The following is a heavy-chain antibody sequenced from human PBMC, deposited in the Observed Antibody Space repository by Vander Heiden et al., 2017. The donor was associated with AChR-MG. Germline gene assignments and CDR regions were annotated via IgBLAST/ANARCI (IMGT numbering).Heavy chain of an antibody. J-gene: IGHJ5*02. D-gene: IGHD3-3*01. CDR3: ARGVGVGWFDP. V-gene: IGHV1-2*06. CDR2: INPNSGDS. CDR1: GYTFTGYY. Sequence: QVQLVQSGAEVKTPGASVKVSCKASGYTFTGYYMHWVRQAHGQGLEWMGRINPNSGDSNYAKKFKGRVTMTRDTSITTVYLELNKLTSDDTAIYYCARGVGVGWFDPWGQGTLVTVSS.